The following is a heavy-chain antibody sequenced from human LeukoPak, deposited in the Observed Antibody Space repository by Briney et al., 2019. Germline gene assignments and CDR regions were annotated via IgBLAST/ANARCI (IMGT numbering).Heavy chain of an antibody. CDR3: ARLFTRAWEYRYGMDV. D-gene: IGHD1-26*01. CDR1: GGSIRTDGSY. Sequence: SETLSLTCTVSGGSIRTDGSYWAWIRQPPGKGLEWIGSIYIDGITHYNSSLQSRVTLSIDTSKDHFSLRLTSVTAADTAVFYCARLFTRAWEYRYGMDVWGQGTAVTVSS. J-gene: IGHJ6*02. CDR2: IYIDGIT. V-gene: IGHV4-39*02.